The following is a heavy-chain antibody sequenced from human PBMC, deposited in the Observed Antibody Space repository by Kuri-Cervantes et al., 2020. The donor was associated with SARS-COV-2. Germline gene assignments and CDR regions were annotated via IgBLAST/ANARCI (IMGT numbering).Heavy chain of an antibody. J-gene: IGHJ3*02. Sequence: GSLRLSGTVSGGSISSQSYYWGWIRQPPGKGLEWIGSVYYSGTTYYNPSLRSRVTISLDTSKNQLSLNLNSVTAADTAVYYCARATAGGELHAFDIWGQGTMVTVSS. CDR3: ARATAGGELHAFDI. V-gene: IGHV4-39*07. CDR1: GGSISSQSYY. CDR2: VYYSGTT. D-gene: IGHD1-26*01.